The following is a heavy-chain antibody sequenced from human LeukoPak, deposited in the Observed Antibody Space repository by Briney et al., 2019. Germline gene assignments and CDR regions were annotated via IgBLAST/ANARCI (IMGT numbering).Heavy chain of an antibody. V-gene: IGHV1-2*02. J-gene: IGHJ4*02. CDR1: GYTFTAYY. CDR3: ARVGSITARKNYFDY. CDR2: INPNSGGT. D-gene: IGHD6-6*01. Sequence: ASVKVSCKAAGYTFTAYYIHWVRQAPGQGLEWMGWINPNSGGTNSAQKFQGRVTMTRDSSISTAYMGISRLTSDDTAVYHCARVGSITARKNYFDYWGQGTLVTVSS.